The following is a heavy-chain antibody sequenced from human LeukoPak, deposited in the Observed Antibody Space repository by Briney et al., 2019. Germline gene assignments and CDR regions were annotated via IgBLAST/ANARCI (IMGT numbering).Heavy chain of an antibody. V-gene: IGHV1-24*01. CDR3: ATFRDYYDSSGSRGAFDI. CDR1: GYTLTELS. J-gene: IGHJ3*02. D-gene: IGHD3-22*01. CDR2: FDPEDGET. Sequence: ASVKVSCKVSGYTLTELSMHWVRQAPGKGLEWMGGFDPEDGETIYAQKFQGRVTMTEDTSTDTAYMELSSLRSEDTAVYYCATFRDYYDSSGSRGAFDIWGQGTMVTVSS.